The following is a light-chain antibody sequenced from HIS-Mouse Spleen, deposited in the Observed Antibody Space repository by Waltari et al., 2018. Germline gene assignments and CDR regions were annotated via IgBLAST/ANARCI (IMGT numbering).Light chain of an antibody. CDR2: GAS. V-gene: IGKV3-15*01. CDR3: QKYNNWPPWT. Sequence: EIVMTQSPATLSVSPGERATLSCRASQSVSSNLAWYQQKPGQAPRFLIYGASTRATGIPARFSGSGSGTEFTLTISSLQSEDFAFYYCQKYNNWPPWTFGKGPGGNQT. J-gene: IGKJ1*01. CDR1: QSVSSN.